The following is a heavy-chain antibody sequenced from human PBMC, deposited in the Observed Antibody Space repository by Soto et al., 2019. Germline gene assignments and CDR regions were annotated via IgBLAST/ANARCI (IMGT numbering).Heavy chain of an antibody. Sequence: SEPMSLTCTVAGGYISSGGYYWSWNRQHPGKGLEWIGYIYYSGSTYYNPSLKSRVTISVDTSKNQFSLKLSSVTAADTAVYYCARSTKGRWFDPWGQGTLVTVSS. V-gene: IGHV4-31*03. CDR1: GGYISSGGYY. CDR2: IYYSGST. D-gene: IGHD3-10*01. CDR3: ARSTKGRWFDP. J-gene: IGHJ5*02.